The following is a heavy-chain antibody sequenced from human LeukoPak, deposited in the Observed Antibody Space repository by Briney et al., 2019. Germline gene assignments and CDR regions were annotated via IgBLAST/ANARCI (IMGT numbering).Heavy chain of an antibody. D-gene: IGHD3-10*01. V-gene: IGHV3-23*01. J-gene: IGHJ3*01. Sequence: GGSLRLSCAASGFTFSSYAMSWVRQAPGKGLKWVADISGSGADTYYADSVKGRFTISRDNSKNTLYLQMNSLRAEDTAVYHCAEEANYYVSGSYFSLWGQGTKVTVSS. CDR1: GFTFSSYA. CDR3: AEEANYYVSGSYFSL. CDR2: ISGSGADT.